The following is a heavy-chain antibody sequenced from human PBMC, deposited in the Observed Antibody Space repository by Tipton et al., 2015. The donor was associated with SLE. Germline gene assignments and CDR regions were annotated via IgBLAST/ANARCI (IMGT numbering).Heavy chain of an antibody. CDR2: ISSSSSTI. CDR1: GFTFSSYG. D-gene: IGHD3-9*01. Sequence: GSLRLSCAASGFTFSSYGLNWVRQAPGKGLEWISYISSSSSTIYYADSVKGRFTISRDNAKNSLFLQMNSLRAEDTAVYYCAKDNRAVLRSFEGPDYLDYWGQGTLVTVSS. CDR3: AKDNRAVLRSFEGPDYLDY. J-gene: IGHJ4*02. V-gene: IGHV3-48*01.